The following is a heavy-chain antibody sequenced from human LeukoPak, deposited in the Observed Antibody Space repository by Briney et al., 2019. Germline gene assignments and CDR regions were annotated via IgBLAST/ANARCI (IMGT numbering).Heavy chain of an antibody. CDR1: GGTFSSYA. V-gene: IGHV1-69*05. CDR2: IIPIFGTA. D-gene: IGHD5-24*01. J-gene: IGHJ3*02. CDR3: ARVVDQKARGAFDI. Sequence: SVKVSCKASGGTFSSYAISWVRQAPGQGLEWMGGIIPIFGTANYAQKFQGRVTITTDESTSTAYMELSSLRSEDTAVYYCARVVDQKARGAFDIWGQGTMVTVSS.